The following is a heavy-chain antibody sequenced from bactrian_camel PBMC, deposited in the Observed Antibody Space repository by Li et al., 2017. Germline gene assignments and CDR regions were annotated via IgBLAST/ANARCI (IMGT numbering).Heavy chain of an antibody. J-gene: IGHJ4*01. V-gene: IGHV3S40*01. CDR3: AVDPSFGGSGFVYEYTY. CDR1: GFTFSTYV. Sequence: DVQLVESGGDLVQPDGSLRLTCVASGFTFSTYVMSWVRQAPGKGLEWVATIPKGGISTYYADSVKSRFTISRDNVKNTLYLQLNSLKTEDTAMYYCAVDPSFGGSGFVYEYTYWGQGTQVTVS. D-gene: IGHD6*01. CDR2: IPKGGIST.